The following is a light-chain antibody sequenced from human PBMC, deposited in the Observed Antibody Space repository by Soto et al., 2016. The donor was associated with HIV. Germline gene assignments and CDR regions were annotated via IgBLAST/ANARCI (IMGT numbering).Light chain of an antibody. J-gene: IGLJ2*01. CDR1: NIASKS. CDR3: QVWDSTSDHVV. V-gene: IGLV3-21*04. Sequence: SYELTQPPSVSVALGKTARITCGGSNIASKSVHWYQQKPGQAPVLVIYDDTDRPSGIPETFSGSNSANTATLTISRVEAGDEADYYCQVWDSTSDHVVFGGGTKLTVL. CDR2: DDT.